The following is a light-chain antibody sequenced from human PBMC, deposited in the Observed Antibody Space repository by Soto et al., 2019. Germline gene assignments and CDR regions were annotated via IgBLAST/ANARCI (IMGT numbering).Light chain of an antibody. V-gene: IGKV2-24*01. CDR2: KVS. Sequence: DILMTQTPLSSPVALGQAASVSCRSSHSLVHSDGKTYLSWFHQRPGKPPRLXMYKVSDRFSGVPERFSGSGAGTDFTLTISRVEAEDVGLYYCMQGTQYHWTFGQGTKVDIK. J-gene: IGKJ1*01. CDR3: MQGTQYHWT. CDR1: HSLVHSDGKTY.